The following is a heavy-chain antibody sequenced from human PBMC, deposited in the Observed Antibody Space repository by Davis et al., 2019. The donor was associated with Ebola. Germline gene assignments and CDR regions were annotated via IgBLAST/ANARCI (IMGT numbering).Heavy chain of an antibody. CDR2: VHGGNGNT. V-gene: IGHV1-3*01. CDR1: GFILTNYA. D-gene: IGHD6-19*01. J-gene: IGHJ4*02. Sequence: ASVKVSCKASGFILTNYAIHWVRQAPGQRLEWMGWVHGGNGNTKYSQRFQGRVTITTDTSASTVHLDLTSLRSDDTAVFYCARASFGYNSGWYADYWGPGSLVTVSS. CDR3: ARASFGYNSGWYADY.